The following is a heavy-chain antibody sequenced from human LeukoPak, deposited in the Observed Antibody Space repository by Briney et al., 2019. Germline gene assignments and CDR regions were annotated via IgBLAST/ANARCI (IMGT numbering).Heavy chain of an antibody. D-gene: IGHD6-13*01. J-gene: IGHJ4*02. Sequence: NPSETLSLTCAVYGGSFTKHQWSWIRQPPGKGLEWIGAINDGGSTNYNPSLKSRVTISVDTSKNQFSLKLSSVTAADTAVYYCARVEAAAVYYFDYWGQGTLVTVSS. CDR2: INDGGST. V-gene: IGHV4-34*01. CDR1: GGSFTKHQ. CDR3: ARVEAAAVYYFDY.